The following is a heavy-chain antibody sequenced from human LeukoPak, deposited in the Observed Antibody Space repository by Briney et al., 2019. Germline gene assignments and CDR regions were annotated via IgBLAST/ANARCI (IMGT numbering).Heavy chain of an antibody. CDR1: GGSVSSGISY. Sequence: PSETLSLTCSVSGGSVSSGISYWSWIRQPPGKGLEWIGEINHSGSTNYNPSLKSRVTISVDTSKNQFSLKLSSVTAADTAVYYCARGRVAARPSTYNWFDPWGQGTLVTVSS. V-gene: IGHV4-34*01. CDR3: ARGRVAARPSTYNWFDP. D-gene: IGHD6-6*01. J-gene: IGHJ5*02. CDR2: INHSGST.